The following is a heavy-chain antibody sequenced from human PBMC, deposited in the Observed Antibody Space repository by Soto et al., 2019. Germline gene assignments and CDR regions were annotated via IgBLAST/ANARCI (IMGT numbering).Heavy chain of an antibody. CDR2: IIPILGIA. J-gene: IGHJ6*02. CDR1: GGTFSSYT. V-gene: IGHV1-69*08. CDR3: ARDVHDYGDVSYYYYGMDV. Sequence: QVQLVQSGAEVKKPGSSVKVSCKASGGTFSSYTISWVRQAPGQGLEWMGRIIPILGIANYAQKFQGRVTITADKXXSXAYXELSSLRSEDTAVYYCARDVHDYGDVSYYYYGMDVWGQGTTVTVSS. D-gene: IGHD4-17*01.